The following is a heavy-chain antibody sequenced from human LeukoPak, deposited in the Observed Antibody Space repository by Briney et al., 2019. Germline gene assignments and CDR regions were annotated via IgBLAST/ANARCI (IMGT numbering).Heavy chain of an antibody. CDR1: GFTFSGSW. CDR3: ARTNTYFDV. Sequence: GGSLRLSCAASGFTFSGSWMSWARQAPGKGLEWVANIKQDGSEKYYVDSVKGRFTISRDNAKSSLYLQMNSLRAEDTAVYYCARTNTYFDVWGRGTLVTVSS. V-gene: IGHV3-7*04. J-gene: IGHJ2*01. D-gene: IGHD5-18*01. CDR2: IKQDGSEK.